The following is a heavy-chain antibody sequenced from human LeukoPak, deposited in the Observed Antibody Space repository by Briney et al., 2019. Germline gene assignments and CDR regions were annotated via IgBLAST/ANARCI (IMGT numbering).Heavy chain of an antibody. V-gene: IGHV4-30-2*03. D-gene: IGHD6-19*01. CDR1: GGSISSGGYS. CDR3: ARPGLRAVAGRVRAFDI. Sequence: SETLSLTCAVSGGSISSGGYSWSWIRQPPGKGLEWIGYIYHSGTTYYSPSLKSRVTISVDTSKNQFSLKLSSVTAADTAVYYCARPGLRAVAGRVRAFDIWGQGTMVTVSS. J-gene: IGHJ3*02. CDR2: IYHSGTT.